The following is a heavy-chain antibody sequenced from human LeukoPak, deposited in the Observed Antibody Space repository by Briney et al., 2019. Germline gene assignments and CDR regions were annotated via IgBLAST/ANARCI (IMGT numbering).Heavy chain of an antibody. Sequence: GGSLRLSCAASGFTFSSYAMHWVRQAPGKGLEWVAVISYDGSNKYYADSVKGRFTISRDNSKNTLYLQMNSLRAEDTAVYYCARPGSGYSSSLGDWGQGTLVIVSS. CDR2: ISYDGSNK. V-gene: IGHV3-30-3*01. CDR3: ARPGSGYSSSLGD. J-gene: IGHJ4*02. CDR1: GFTFSSYA. D-gene: IGHD6-13*01.